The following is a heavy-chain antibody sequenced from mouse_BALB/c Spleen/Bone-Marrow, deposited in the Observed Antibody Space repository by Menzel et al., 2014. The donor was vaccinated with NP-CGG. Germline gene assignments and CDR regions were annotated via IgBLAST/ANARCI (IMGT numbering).Heavy chain of an antibody. Sequence: EVKVVESGGGLVQPGSSLILSCATSGFTFSDFYMEWVRQPPGKRLEWIAASRNKANDYITEYSASVKGRFIVSRDTSQSILYLQMNALRAEDTAIYYCARGNYGSPFAYWGQGTLVTVSA. V-gene: IGHV7-1*02. CDR3: ARGNYGSPFAY. J-gene: IGHJ3*01. CDR1: GFTFSDFY. D-gene: IGHD1-1*01. CDR2: SRNKANDYIT.